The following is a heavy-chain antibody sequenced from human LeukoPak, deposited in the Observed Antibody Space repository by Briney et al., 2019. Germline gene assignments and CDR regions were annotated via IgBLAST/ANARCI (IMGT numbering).Heavy chain of an antibody. CDR3: ARGGSGWSVDY. V-gene: IGHV3-30-3*01. J-gene: IGHJ4*02. D-gene: IGHD6-19*01. CDR2: ISYDGSNK. Sequence: GGSLRLSCAASGFTVSSYAMHWVRQAPGKGLEWVAVISYDGSNKYCADSVKGRFTISRDNSENTLYLQMYSLRAEDTAVYYCARGGSGWSVDYWGQGTLVTVSS. CDR1: GFTVSSYA.